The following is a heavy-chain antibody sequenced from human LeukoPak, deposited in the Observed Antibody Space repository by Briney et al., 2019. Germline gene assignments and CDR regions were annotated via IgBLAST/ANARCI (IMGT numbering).Heavy chain of an antibody. Sequence: GASVKVSCKASGGTFSSYAISWVRQSPGQGLEWMGGIIPIFGTANYAQKFQGRVTITTDESTSTAYMELSSLRSEDTAVYYCASSTTAGPEDYWGQGTLVTVSS. V-gene: IGHV1-69*05. CDR3: ASSTTAGPEDY. CDR2: IIPIFGTA. D-gene: IGHD4-11*01. J-gene: IGHJ4*02. CDR1: GGTFSSYA.